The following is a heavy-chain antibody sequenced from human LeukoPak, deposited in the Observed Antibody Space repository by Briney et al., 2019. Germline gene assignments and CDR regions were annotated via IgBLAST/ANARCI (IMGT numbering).Heavy chain of an antibody. V-gene: IGHV3-11*04. CDR1: GFTFSDYY. CDR2: ISSSGSTI. J-gene: IGHJ5*02. Sequence: GGSLRLSCAASGFTFSDYYMSWIRQAPGKGLEWVSYISSSGSTIYYADSVKGRFTISRDNAKNSLYLQMNSLRAEDTAVYYCAREITGYCSGGSCRNWFDPWGQGTLVTVSS. CDR3: AREITGYCSGGSCRNWFDP. D-gene: IGHD2-15*01.